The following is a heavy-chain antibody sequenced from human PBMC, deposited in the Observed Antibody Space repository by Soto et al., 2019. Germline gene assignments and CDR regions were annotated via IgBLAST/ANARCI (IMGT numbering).Heavy chain of an antibody. CDR2: MDPNSGVA. Sequence: QVHLVQSGAEVRKPGASVKVSCKAFGYTFTTNDINWVRQAPGQGLEWLGWMDPNSGVAGYAQKFQGRVIMARDISTRTAHRKWSGLTAKAPALYNCRRGRNVDFWSKVLCIWA. CDR3: RRGRNVDFWSKVLCI. CDR1: GYTFTTND. D-gene: IGHD3-3*01. J-gene: IGHJ3*02. V-gene: IGHV1-8*02.